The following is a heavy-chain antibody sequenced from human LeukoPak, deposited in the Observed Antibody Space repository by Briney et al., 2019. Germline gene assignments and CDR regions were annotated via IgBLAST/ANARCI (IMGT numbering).Heavy chain of an antibody. CDR3: ARLTRIAASDY. V-gene: IGHV4-39*07. CDR2: IYYAADT. CDR1: GGSISSMSYY. D-gene: IGHD6-13*01. Sequence: SETLSLTWTVSGGSISSMSYYWGWIRQPPGKGLEWIGNIYYAADTYYNPFLKSRVTISIDTSKNQFSLKLTSVTAADTAVYYCARLTRIAASDYWGQGTLVTVSS. J-gene: IGHJ4*02.